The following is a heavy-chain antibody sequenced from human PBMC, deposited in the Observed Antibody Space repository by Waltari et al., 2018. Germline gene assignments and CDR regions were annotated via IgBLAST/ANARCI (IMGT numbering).Heavy chain of an antibody. CDR1: GDSLSGSYW. D-gene: IGHD2-15*01. CDR2: IHGSGKT. V-gene: IGHV4-4*02. CDR3: ARDRGRGLYLDS. J-gene: IGHJ4*02. Sequence: QVQMQESGPGLVKPSGTLSVTCGVSGDSLSGSYWWSWVRQPPGKGLEWIGQIHGSGKTNYNPSLESRVTVSRDTSNNQFSLKLTSATAADTAVYYCARDRGRGLYLDSWGQGTLVTVSP.